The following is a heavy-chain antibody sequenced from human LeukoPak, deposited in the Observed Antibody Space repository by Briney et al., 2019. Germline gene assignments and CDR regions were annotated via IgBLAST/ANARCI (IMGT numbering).Heavy chain of an antibody. CDR1: GFTFSILD. Sequence: GGSLRLSCAASGFTFSILDMSWVRQAPGKGLEWVSYISSSSSTIYYADSVKGRFTISRDNAKNSLYLQMNSLRAEDTAVYYCARDPGRGNSGFPFDYWGQGTLVTVSS. D-gene: IGHD4-23*01. CDR2: ISSSSSTI. V-gene: IGHV3-48*04. J-gene: IGHJ4*02. CDR3: ARDPGRGNSGFPFDY.